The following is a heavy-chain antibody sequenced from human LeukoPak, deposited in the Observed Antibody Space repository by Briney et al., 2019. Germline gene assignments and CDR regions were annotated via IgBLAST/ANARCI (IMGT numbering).Heavy chain of an antibody. V-gene: IGHV4-30-4*07. Sequence: SQTLSLTCAVSGGSISSGGYSWSWIRQPPGKGLEWIGYIYYSGSTNYNPSLKSRVTISVDTSKNQFSLKLSSVTAADTAVYYCATSPPVVPAAITAFDIWGQGTMVTVSS. D-gene: IGHD2-2*01. CDR1: GGSISSGGYS. J-gene: IGHJ3*02. CDR3: ATSPPVVPAAITAFDI. CDR2: IYYSGST.